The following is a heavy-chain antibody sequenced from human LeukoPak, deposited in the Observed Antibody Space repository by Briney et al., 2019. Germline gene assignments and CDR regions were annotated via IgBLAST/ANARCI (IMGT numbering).Heavy chain of an antibody. CDR1: GFTFSSYG. D-gene: IGHD5-12*01. Sequence: PTGGSLRLSCAASGFTFSSYGMHWVRQAPGKGLEWVAFIRYDGSNKYYADSVKGRFTISRDNSKNTLYLQMNSLRAEDTAVYYCAWSHSGYEPQLDYWGQGTLVTVSS. CDR2: IRYDGSNK. J-gene: IGHJ4*02. V-gene: IGHV3-30*02. CDR3: AWSHSGYEPQLDY.